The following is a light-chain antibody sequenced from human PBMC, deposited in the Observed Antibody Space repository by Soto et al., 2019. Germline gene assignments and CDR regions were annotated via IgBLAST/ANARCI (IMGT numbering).Light chain of an antibody. CDR1: NNGNIF. V-gene: IGKV1D-16*01. Sequence: DMQVKEWPSSLSACLVDIRTITWLASNNGNIFLDWYQQKVGEVPKRLIYAASILDSGVPSRFSGSGSGTEFTLTISSLEAEDFAVYYCQQYDDSPLTFGEGTKVDIK. CDR3: QQYDDSPLT. J-gene: IGKJ4*01. CDR2: AAS.